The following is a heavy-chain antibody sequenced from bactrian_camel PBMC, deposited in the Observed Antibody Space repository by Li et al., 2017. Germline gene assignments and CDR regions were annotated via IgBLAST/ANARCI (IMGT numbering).Heavy chain of an antibody. J-gene: IGHJ4*01. V-gene: IGHV3S42*01. D-gene: IGHD2*01. CDR2: LVGGVHTA. CDR1: GFTFSSYA. CDR3: AADQQFYSDKDY. Sequence: VQLVESGGGLVQPGGSLTLSCAASGFTFSSYAMSWVRQAPGKGLEWVSTALVGGVHTALYDEPVKGRFTISRDNAKNTLYLQMNSLKPEDTAVYYCAADQQFYSDKDYWGQGTQVTVS.